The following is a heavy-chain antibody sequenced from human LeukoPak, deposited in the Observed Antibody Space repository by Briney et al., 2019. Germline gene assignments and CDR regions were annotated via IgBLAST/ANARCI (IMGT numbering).Heavy chain of an antibody. Sequence: PSETLSLTCAVSGGSISSGGYSWSWIRQPPGKGLEWIGYIYHSGSTYYNPSLKSRVTISVDRSKNQFSLKLSSVTAADTAVYYCARATGTKVPPGYWGQGTLVTVSS. CDR3: ARATGTKVPPGY. CDR2: IYHSGST. V-gene: IGHV4-30-2*01. CDR1: GGSISSGGYS. D-gene: IGHD1-7*01. J-gene: IGHJ4*02.